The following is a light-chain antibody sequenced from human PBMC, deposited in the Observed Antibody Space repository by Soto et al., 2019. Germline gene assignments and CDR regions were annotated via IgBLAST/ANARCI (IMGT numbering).Light chain of an antibody. CDR3: QKYNNWPWK. CDR1: QSISDT. J-gene: IGKJ1*01. V-gene: IGKV3-15*01. Sequence: IVMPQSPATLSVSPGGRATLSCRASQSISDTLAWYQQKPGQAPRLLIYGASTRAPGFPARFSGSGSGTDFTLTISSLQSEDFAVYYCQKYNNWPWKFGQGTKVDIK. CDR2: GAS.